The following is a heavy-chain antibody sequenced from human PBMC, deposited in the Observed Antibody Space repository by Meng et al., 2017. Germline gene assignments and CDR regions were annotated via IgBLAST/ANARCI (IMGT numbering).Heavy chain of an antibody. CDR1: GGTFSSYA. CDR3: ARAGEMATITDAFAI. V-gene: IGHV1-69*05. D-gene: IGHD5-24*01. CDR2: IIPIFGTA. J-gene: IGHJ3*02. Sequence: SVKVSCKASGGTFSSYAISWVRQAPGQGLEWMGGIIPIFGTANYAQKFQGRVTITTDESTSTAYMELSSLRSEDTAVYYCARAGEMATITDAFAIWGQGKKVNVAS.